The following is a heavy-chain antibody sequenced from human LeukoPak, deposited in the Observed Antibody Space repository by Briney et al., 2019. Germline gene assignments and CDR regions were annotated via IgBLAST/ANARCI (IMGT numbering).Heavy chain of an antibody. Sequence: SSVKVSCKASGGTFSSYAISWVRQAPGQGLEWMGGIIPIFGTANYAQKFQGRVTITAAKSTSTAYMGLSSLRSEDTAVYYCASRAVAGTRLYWYFDLWGRGTLVTVSS. V-gene: IGHV1-69*06. D-gene: IGHD6-19*01. CDR3: ASRAVAGTRLYWYFDL. CDR2: IIPIFGTA. CDR1: GGTFSSYA. J-gene: IGHJ2*01.